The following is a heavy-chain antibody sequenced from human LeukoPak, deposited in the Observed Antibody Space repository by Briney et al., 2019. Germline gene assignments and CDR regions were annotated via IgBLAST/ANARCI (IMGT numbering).Heavy chain of an antibody. Sequence: GRSLRLSCAASGFTFSSYAMHWVRQAPGKGLEWVAVISYDGSNKYYADSVKGRFTISRDNSKNTLYLQMNSLRAEDTAVYYCARDQGSLGRNDAFDIWGQGTMVTVSS. D-gene: IGHD3-10*01. CDR3: ARDQGSLGRNDAFDI. CDR2: ISYDGSNK. CDR1: GFTFSSYA. J-gene: IGHJ3*02. V-gene: IGHV3-30-3*01.